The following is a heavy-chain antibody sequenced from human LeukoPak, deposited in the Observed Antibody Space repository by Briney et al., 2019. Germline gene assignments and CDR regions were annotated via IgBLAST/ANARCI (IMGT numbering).Heavy chain of an antibody. V-gene: IGHV3-30*02. CDR2: IRYDGSNK. CDR3: ARAMGSRRSGGLLDY. CDR1: GFTFSSYG. Sequence: GGSLRLSCAASGFTFSSYGMHWVRQAPGKGLKWVAFIRYDGSNKYYADSVKGRFTISRDNSKNTMYLQMNSLRAEGSALQYCARAMGSRRSGGLLDYWGRGTRLPVST. D-gene: IGHD2-8*02. J-gene: IGHJ4*02.